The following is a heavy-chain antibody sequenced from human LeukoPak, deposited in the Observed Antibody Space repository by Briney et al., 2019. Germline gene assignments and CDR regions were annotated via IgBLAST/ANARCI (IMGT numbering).Heavy chain of an antibody. CDR1: GFTFSNAW. D-gene: IGHD4-23*01. J-gene: IGHJ3*02. Sequence: GGSLRLSCAASGFTFSNAWMSWVRQAPGKGLEWVGRIKSKTDGGTPDYAAPVKGRFTISRDDSKNTLYLQMNSLKTEDTAVYYRTTVGLVTEDDAFDIWGQGTMVTVSS. CDR2: IKSKTDGGTP. CDR3: TTVGLVTEDDAFDI. V-gene: IGHV3-15*01.